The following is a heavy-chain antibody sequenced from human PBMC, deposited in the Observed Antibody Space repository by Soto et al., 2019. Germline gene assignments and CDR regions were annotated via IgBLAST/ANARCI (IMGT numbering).Heavy chain of an antibody. V-gene: IGHV1-18*01. Sequence: GASVKVSCKASGYTFTSYGISWVRQAPGQGLEWMGWISAYNGNTNYAQKLQGRVTMTTDTSTSTAYKELRSLRSDDTAVYNCARDILTGYRRVIDYWGQGTLVTVSS. CDR2: ISAYNGNT. D-gene: IGHD3-9*01. CDR3: ARDILTGYRRVIDY. CDR1: GYTFTSYG. J-gene: IGHJ4*02.